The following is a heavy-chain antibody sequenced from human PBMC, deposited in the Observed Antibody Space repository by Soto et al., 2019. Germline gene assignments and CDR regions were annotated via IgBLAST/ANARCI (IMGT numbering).Heavy chain of an antibody. V-gene: IGHV3-23*01. CDR2: ISGSGGST. Sequence: GGSLRLSCAASGFTFSSYAMSWVRQAPGKGLEWGSAISGSGGSTYYADSVKGRFTISRDNSKNTLYLQMNSLRAEDTAVYYCAKDRGGYCSGGSCYSGGSWFDPWGQGTLVTVSS. J-gene: IGHJ5*02. D-gene: IGHD2-15*01. CDR1: GFTFSSYA. CDR3: AKDRGGYCSGGSCYSGGSWFDP.